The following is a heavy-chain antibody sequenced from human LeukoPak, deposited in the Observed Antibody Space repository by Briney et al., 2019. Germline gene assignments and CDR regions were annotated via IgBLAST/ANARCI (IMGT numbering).Heavy chain of an antibody. CDR3: ARDADARGAFDI. Sequence: SVKVSCKASGYTFTSSYMHWVRQAPGQGLEWMGGIIPIFGTANYAQKFQGRVTITADESTSTAYMELSSLRSEDTAVYYCARDADARGAFDIWGQGTMVTVSS. V-gene: IGHV1-69*13. CDR1: GYTFTSSY. J-gene: IGHJ3*02. CDR2: IIPIFGTA. D-gene: IGHD1-26*01.